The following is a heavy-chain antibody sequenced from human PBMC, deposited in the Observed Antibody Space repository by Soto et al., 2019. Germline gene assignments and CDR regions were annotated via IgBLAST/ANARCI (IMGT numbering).Heavy chain of an antibody. J-gene: IGHJ4*02. CDR1: GYTFPSYG. CDR3: ERFLLTYDDILTGNACYY. Sequence: QVQLVQSGAEVKKPGASVNVSCKASGYTFPSYGISWVRQAPGQGLEWMGWIGAYNGNTNYAQRFKRRVTKNTDTSTRTAYMELRSLRSDDTAVYFCERFLLTYDDILTGNACYYWGLGSLVIAPS. V-gene: IGHV1-18*04. CDR2: IGAYNGNT. D-gene: IGHD3-9*01.